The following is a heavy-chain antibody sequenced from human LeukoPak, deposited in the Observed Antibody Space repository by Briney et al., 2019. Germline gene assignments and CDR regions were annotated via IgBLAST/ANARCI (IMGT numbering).Heavy chain of an antibody. CDR3: AGTLSWDIVLMVYASDAFDI. CDR2: INHSGST. Sequence: SETLSLTCAVYGGSFSGYYWSWIRQPPGKGLEWIGEINHSGSTNYNPSLKSRVTISVDTSKNQFSLKLSSVTAADTAVYYCAGTLSWDIVLMVYASDAFDIWGQGTMVTVSS. D-gene: IGHD2-8*01. V-gene: IGHV4-34*01. CDR1: GGSFSGYY. J-gene: IGHJ3*02.